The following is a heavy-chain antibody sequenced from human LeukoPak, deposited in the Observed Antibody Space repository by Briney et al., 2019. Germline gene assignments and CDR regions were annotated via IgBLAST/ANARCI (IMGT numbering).Heavy chain of an antibody. D-gene: IGHD6-19*01. CDR3: ARRIAVAGGGFDY. CDR2: IYYSGST. Sequence: SETLSLTCTVSGGSVSSGSYYWSWILQPPRKGLEWIGYIYYSGSTNYNPSLKSRVTISVDTSKNQFSLKLSSVTAADTAVYYCARRIAVAGGGFDYWGQGTLVTVSS. V-gene: IGHV4-61*01. CDR1: GGSVSSGSYY. J-gene: IGHJ4*02.